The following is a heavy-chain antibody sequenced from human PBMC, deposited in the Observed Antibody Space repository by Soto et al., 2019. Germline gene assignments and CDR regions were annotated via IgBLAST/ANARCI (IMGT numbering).Heavy chain of an antibody. D-gene: IGHD3-10*01. CDR1: EFTFSSYG. J-gene: IGHJ4*02. CDR2: IWYDRSNK. Sequence: VGSLRLSCAASEFTFSSYGMHWVRQAPGKGLEWVAVIWYDRSNKYYADSVKGRFTISRDNSKNTLYLQMNSLIAEDTAVYYCARDNYGFDYWGQGTLVTVCS. CDR3: ARDNYGFDY. V-gene: IGHV3-33*01.